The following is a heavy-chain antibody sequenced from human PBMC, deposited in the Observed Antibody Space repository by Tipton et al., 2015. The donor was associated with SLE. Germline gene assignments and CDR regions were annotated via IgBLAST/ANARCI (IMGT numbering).Heavy chain of an antibody. Sequence: LRLSCTVSGGSISSYYWSWIRQPPGKGLEWIGYIYYSGSTKYNPSLKSRVTISVDTSKNQLSLKLSSVTAADTAVYYCARGKSTFNWFDPWGQGTQVTVSS. V-gene: IGHV4-59*01. CDR2: IYYSGST. CDR1: GGSISSYY. CDR3: ARGKSTFNWFDP. J-gene: IGHJ5*02.